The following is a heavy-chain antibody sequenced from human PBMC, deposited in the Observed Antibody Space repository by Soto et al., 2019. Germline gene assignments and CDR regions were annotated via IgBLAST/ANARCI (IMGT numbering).Heavy chain of an antibody. Sequence: SETLSLTFTLSGCSISSYYWSWIRQPVGKGLEWIGRIYTSGSTNYDPSLKSRVTMSVDTSKNQFSLKLSSVTAADTPVYFCTRESGDYQGFEYWGQGTLLTAS. CDR1: GCSISSYY. CDR3: TRESGDYQGFEY. V-gene: IGHV4-4*07. D-gene: IGHD4-17*01. J-gene: IGHJ4*02. CDR2: IYTSGST.